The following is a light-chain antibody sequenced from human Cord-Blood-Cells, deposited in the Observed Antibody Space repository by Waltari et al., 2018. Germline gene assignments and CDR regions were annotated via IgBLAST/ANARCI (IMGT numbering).Light chain of an antibody. CDR1: SSDVGGYNY. CDR3: SSYAGSNNVV. Sequence: QSALTQPPSASGSPGQSVPIPCTGTSSDVGGYNYVSWYQQHPGKAPKLMIYEVSKRPSGVPDRFSGSKSGNTASLTVSVLQAEDEADYYCSSYAGSNNVVFGGGTKLTVL. CDR2: EVS. V-gene: IGLV2-8*01. J-gene: IGLJ2*01.